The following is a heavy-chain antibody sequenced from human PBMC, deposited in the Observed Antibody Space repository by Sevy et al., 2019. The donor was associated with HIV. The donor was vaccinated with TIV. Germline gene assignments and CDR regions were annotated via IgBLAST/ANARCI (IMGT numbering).Heavy chain of an antibody. V-gene: IGHV3-21*01. CDR1: GFTFSSYS. CDR2: ISSSSSYI. Sequence: GGSLRLSCAASGFTFSSYSMNWVRQAPGKGLEWVSSISSSSSYIYYADSVKGRFTISRDNAKNSLYLQMYSLRAEDTAVYYCARERLGFDYDFWSGSLFDPWGQGTLVTVSS. D-gene: IGHD3-3*01. J-gene: IGHJ5*02. CDR3: ARERLGFDYDFWSGSLFDP.